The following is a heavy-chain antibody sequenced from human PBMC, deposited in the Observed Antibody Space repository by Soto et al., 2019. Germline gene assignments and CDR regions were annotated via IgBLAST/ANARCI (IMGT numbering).Heavy chain of an antibody. CDR2: INQSGST. CDR3: ARGLFSSGWYSYFDP. D-gene: IGHD6-19*01. Sequence: SETLSLTCAVYGGSFSGYYWSWIRQPPGKGLEWIGEINQSGSTNYNPSLKSRVTLSVDTSKNQFSLHLTSMTAADTALYYCARGLFSSGWYSYFDPWGQGTPVTVSS. J-gene: IGHJ5*02. CDR1: GGSFSGYY. V-gene: IGHV4-34*01.